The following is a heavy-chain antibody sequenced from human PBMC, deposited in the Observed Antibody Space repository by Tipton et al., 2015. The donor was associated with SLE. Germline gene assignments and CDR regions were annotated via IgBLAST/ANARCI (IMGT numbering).Heavy chain of an antibody. J-gene: IGHJ6*03. D-gene: IGHD5-12*01. V-gene: IGHV4-34*01. CDR1: GGSFSGYY. Sequence: TLSLTCAVYGGSFSGYYWSWIRQPPGKGLEWIGEINHSGSTNYNPSLKSRVTISVDTSKNQFSLKLSSVTAADTAVYYCAREDGWLRPMDVWGKGTTVTVSS. CDR3: AREDGWLRPMDV. CDR2: INHSGST.